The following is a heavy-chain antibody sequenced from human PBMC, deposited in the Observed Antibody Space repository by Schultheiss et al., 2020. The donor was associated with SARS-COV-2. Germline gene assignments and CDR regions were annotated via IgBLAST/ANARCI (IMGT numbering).Heavy chain of an antibody. CDR3: ASQSPKDIVVVRRAFDI. V-gene: IGHV4-61*01. CDR1: GGSISSSNW. D-gene: IGHD2-2*01. CDR2: IYYSGST. J-gene: IGHJ3*02. Sequence: SETLSLTCAVSGGSISSSNWWSWIRQPPGKGLEWIGYIYYSGSTNYNPSLKSRVTISVDTSKNQFSLKLSSVTAADTAVYYCASQSPKDIVVVRRAFDIWGQGTMVTVSS.